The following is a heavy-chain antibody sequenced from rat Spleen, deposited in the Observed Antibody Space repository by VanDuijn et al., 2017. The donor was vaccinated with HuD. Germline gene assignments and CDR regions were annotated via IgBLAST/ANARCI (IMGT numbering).Heavy chain of an antibody. V-gene: IGHV5-22*01. Sequence: EVQLVESGGGLVQPGRSLKLSCAASGFTFSDYYMAWVRQAPKKGLEWVASISYEGSSTYYGDSVKGRFTISRDNAKSTLYLQMNSLRSEDTATYYCASPPVYYSSYISYWYFDFWGPGTMVTVSS. CDR3: ASPPVYYSSYISYWYFDF. D-gene: IGHD1-2*01. CDR1: GFTFSDYY. CDR2: ISYEGSST. J-gene: IGHJ1*01.